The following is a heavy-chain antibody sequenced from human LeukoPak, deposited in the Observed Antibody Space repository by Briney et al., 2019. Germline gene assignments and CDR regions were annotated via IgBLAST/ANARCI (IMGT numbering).Heavy chain of an antibody. D-gene: IGHD3-10*01. CDR1: GGSISSGGYS. V-gene: IGHV4-30-2*01. CDR3: AIGWGSGRENWFDP. J-gene: IGHJ5*02. Sequence: PSQTLSLACAVSGGSISSGGYSWSWIRQPPGKGLEWIGYIYHSGSTYYNPSLKSRVTISADRSKNQFSLKLSSVTAADTAVYYCAIGWGSGRENWFDPWGQGTLVTVSS. CDR2: IYHSGST.